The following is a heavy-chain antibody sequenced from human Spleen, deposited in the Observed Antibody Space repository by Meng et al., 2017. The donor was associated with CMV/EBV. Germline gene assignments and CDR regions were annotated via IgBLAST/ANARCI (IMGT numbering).Heavy chain of an antibody. CDR3: ARGPRNYFGGWDDY. D-gene: IGHD1-14*01. CDR1: GGSVSSGNYY. J-gene: IGHJ4*02. V-gene: IGHV4-61*01. Sequence: SETLSLTCTVSGGSVSSGNYYWSWIRQPPGKRLEWIGYIFNDANTNYNPSLKSRVTISSDTSKNQFSLKLSSVTAADTAVYYCARGPRNYFGGWDDYWGQGTLVTVSS. CDR2: IFNDANT.